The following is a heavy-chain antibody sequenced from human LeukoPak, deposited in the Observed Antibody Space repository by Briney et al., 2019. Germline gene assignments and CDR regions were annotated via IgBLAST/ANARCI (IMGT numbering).Heavy chain of an antibody. D-gene: IGHD6-19*01. CDR2: INHSGST. V-gene: IGHV4-34*01. CDR3: ARISSAYSSGWYR. CDR1: GGSFSGYY. J-gene: IGHJ4*02. Sequence: SETLSLTCAVYGGSFSGYYWSWIRQPPGKGLEWVGEINHSGSTNYNPALKSRVTISVDTSKNKFSLKLSSVTAAATAVYYCARISSAYSSGWYRWGQGTLVTVSS.